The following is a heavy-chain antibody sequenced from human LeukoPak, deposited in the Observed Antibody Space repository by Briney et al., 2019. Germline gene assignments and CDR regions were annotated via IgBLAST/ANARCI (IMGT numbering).Heavy chain of an antibody. Sequence: SETLSLTCTVSDDFIGSSSYYWGWIRQPPGKGLEWIGSIYYSGSTYYNPSLKSRVTISVDTSKNQFSLKLSSVTAADTAVYYCASGQQLVPNYYYYMDVWGKGTTVTISS. CDR3: ASGQQLVPNYYYYMDV. CDR1: DDFIGSSSYY. D-gene: IGHD6-13*01. V-gene: IGHV4-39*01. CDR2: IYYSGST. J-gene: IGHJ6*03.